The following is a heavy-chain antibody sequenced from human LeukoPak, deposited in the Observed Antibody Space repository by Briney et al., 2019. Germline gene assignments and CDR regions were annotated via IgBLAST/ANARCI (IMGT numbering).Heavy chain of an antibody. CDR3: ARDGWELGDY. D-gene: IGHD1-26*01. Sequence: DPSETLSLTCTVSGGSISGSNYYWGWIRQAPGKGLEWIGSIYYSGITHYNPSLKSRVTISVDMSSNQFSLRLSSVTAADTAVYYCARDGWELGDYWGQGTLVTVSS. CDR1: GGSISGSNYY. J-gene: IGHJ4*02. CDR2: IYYSGIT. V-gene: IGHV4-39*07.